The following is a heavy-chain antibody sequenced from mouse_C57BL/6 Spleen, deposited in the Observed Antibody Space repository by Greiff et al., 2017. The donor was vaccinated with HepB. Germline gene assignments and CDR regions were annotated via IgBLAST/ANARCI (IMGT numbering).Heavy chain of an antibody. J-gene: IGHJ1*03. CDR2: ISSGGDYI. Sequence: EVKLVESGEGLVKPGGSLKLSCAASGFTFSSYAMSWVLQTPEKRLEWVAYISSGGDYIYYADTVKGRFTISRDNARNTLYLQMSSLKSEDTAMYYCTRDGGYSSYYWYFDVWGTGTTVTSPQ. V-gene: IGHV5-9-1*02. D-gene: IGHD1-1*01. CDR1: GFTFSSYA. CDR3: TRDGGYSSYYWYFDV.